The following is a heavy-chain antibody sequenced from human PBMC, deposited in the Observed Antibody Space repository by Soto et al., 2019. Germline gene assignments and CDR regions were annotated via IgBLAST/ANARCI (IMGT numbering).Heavy chain of an antibody. D-gene: IGHD1-20*01. CDR3: ARYGPNWNYYYYYMDV. CDR2: IYNSGGT. Sequence: PSETLSLTCTVSGGSISSSTYYWGWIRQPPGKGLEWIGSIYNSGGTYYNPSLKSRVTISVDTSKNQFSLKLSSVTAADTAVYYCARYGPNWNYYYYYMDVWGKGTTVTVSS. J-gene: IGHJ6*03. V-gene: IGHV4-39*01. CDR1: GGSISSSTYY.